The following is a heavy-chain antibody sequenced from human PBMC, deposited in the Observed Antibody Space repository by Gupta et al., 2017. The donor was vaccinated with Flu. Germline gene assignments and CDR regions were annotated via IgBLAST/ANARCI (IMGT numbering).Heavy chain of an antibody. CDR2: ISGSSSRI. Sequence: QGPGKGLEWVSSISGSSSRIYFADSLKGRFTISRDNARNSLYLHMNSLRAEDTAVYYCARGWLDDYYYYSMDVWGKGTTVTVSS. V-gene: IGHV3-21*01. D-gene: IGHD5-12*01. CDR3: ARGWLDDYYYYSMDV. J-gene: IGHJ6*03.